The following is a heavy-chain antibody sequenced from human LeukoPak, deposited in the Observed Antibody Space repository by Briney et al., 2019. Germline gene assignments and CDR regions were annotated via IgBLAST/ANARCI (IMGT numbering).Heavy chain of an antibody. V-gene: IGHV3-21*01. J-gene: IGHJ4*02. CDR3: AREFGKYYFDY. CDR1: GFTFSSYS. Sequence: GSLRLSCAASGFTFSSYSMNWVCQAPGKGLEWVSSISSSSSYIYYADSVKGRFTISRDNAKNSLYLQMNSLRAEDTAVYYCAREFGKYYFDYWGQGTLVTVSS. CDR2: ISSSSSYI. D-gene: IGHD3-16*01.